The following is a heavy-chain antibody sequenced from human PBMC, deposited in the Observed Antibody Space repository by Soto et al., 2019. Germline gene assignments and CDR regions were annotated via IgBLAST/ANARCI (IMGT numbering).Heavy chain of an antibody. CDR2: IIPIFGTA. Sequence: QVQLVQSGAEVKKPGSSVKVSCKASGGTFSSYAISWVRQAPGQGLEWMGGIIPIFGTANYAQKFQGRVTITADESTSTAYMELSSLRSEDTALYYCARAISNSVFSVTPAFHYWGQGTLVTVSS. V-gene: IGHV1-69*01. CDR1: GGTFSSYA. CDR3: ARAISNSVFSVTPAFHY. J-gene: IGHJ4*02. D-gene: IGHD4-4*01.